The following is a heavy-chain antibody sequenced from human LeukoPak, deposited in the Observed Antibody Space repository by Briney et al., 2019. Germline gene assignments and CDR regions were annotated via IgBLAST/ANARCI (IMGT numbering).Heavy chain of an antibody. Sequence: SETLSLTCTVSGGSISSYYWSWIRQPPGKGLEWIGYIYYSGSTNYNPSLKSRVTISVDTSKNQFSLKLSSVTAADTAVYYCAREGGSVYYYFDYWGQGTLVTVSS. V-gene: IGHV4-59*01. CDR3: AREGGSVYYYFDY. J-gene: IGHJ4*02. D-gene: IGHD3-22*01. CDR1: GGSISSYY. CDR2: IYYSGST.